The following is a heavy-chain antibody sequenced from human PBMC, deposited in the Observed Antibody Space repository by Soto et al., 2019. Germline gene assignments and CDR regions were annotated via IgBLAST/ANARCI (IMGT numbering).Heavy chain of an antibody. CDR2: INPNSGGT. V-gene: IGHV1-2*02. D-gene: IGHD4-17*01. Sequence: GASVKVSCKASGYTFTGYYMHWVRQAPGQGLEWMGWINPNSGGTNYAQKFQGRVTMTRDTSISTAYMELSRLRSDDTAVYYCARGGVYDYGDNYGMDVWGQGTTVTVSS. CDR3: ARGGVYDYGDNYGMDV. J-gene: IGHJ6*02. CDR1: GYTFTGYY.